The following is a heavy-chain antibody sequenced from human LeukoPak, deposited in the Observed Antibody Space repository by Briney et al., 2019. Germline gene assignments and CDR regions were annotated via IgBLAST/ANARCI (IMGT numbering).Heavy chain of an antibody. CDR1: GFTFSSYG. D-gene: IGHD5-12*01. Sequence: GGSLRLSCAASGFTFSSYGMHWVRQAPGKGLEWVAFIRYDGSNKYYADSVKGRFTISRDNSKNTLYLQMNSLRAEDTAVYYCARDPEATITDYYYYYMDVWGKGTTVTVSS. V-gene: IGHV3-30*02. CDR2: IRYDGSNK. CDR3: ARDPEATITDYYYYYMDV. J-gene: IGHJ6*03.